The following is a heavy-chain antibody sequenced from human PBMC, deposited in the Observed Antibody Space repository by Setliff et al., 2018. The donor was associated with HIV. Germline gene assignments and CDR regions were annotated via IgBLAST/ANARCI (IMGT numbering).Heavy chain of an antibody. Sequence: ASVKVSCKASGYTFTDYFMHWVRQAPGQGLEWMGWISPDNGNTRISQRLRGRFTISRDTSNNTLFLEVSSLRPEDTALYYCASARIPTGGTSTSFDYWGQGTLVTVSS. CDR1: GYTFTDYF. J-gene: IGHJ4*02. CDR3: ASARIPTGGTSTSFDY. D-gene: IGHD1-1*01. V-gene: IGHV1-2*02. CDR2: ISPDNGNT.